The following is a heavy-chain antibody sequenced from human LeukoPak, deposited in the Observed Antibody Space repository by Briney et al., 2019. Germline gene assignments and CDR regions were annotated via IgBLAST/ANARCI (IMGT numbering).Heavy chain of an antibody. CDR2: IKEDGSVK. D-gene: IGHD4-11*01. CDR3: ARERYGNYN. Sequence: GGSLRLSCAASEFDFSSHAMTWVRQAPGKGLEWVANIKEDGSVKNYVDSVKGRFTISRDNAKNSLFLQMNSLRAEDTAVYYCARERYGNYNWGQGTLVTVSS. CDR1: EFDFSSHA. V-gene: IGHV3-7*03. J-gene: IGHJ4*02.